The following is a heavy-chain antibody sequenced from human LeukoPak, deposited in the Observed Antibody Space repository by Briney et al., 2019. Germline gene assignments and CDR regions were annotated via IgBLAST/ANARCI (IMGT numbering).Heavy chain of an antibody. J-gene: IGHJ4*02. CDR1: GFTSGVYA. CDR2: FSGGGDS. V-gene: IGHV3-23*01. CDR3: GKEVERHFDLKY. Sequence: WGSLRLSCEVSGFTSGVYAVSWVRQAPGKGLEWVSAFSGGGDSFYADSVKGRFTISRDSSKRILYLQMNSVRAEDTAIYYCGKEVERHFDLKYWGQGTLVTVSS.